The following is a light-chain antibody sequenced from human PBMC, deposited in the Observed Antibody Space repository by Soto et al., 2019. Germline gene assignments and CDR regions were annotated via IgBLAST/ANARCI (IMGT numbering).Light chain of an antibody. Sequence: QSALTQPASVSGSPGQSITISCTGTSSDDGGYNYVSWYQQHPGRAPKLMIYEVTNRPSGVSNRFSGSKSGNTASLTISGLQAEDEADYYCSSYTRSNTGVFGGGTKLTVL. V-gene: IGLV2-14*01. CDR1: SSDDGGYNY. CDR2: EVT. J-gene: IGLJ3*02. CDR3: SSYTRSNTGV.